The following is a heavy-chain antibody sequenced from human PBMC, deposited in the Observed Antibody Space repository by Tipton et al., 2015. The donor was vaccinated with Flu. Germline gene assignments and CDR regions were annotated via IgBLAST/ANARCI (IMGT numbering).Heavy chain of an antibody. V-gene: IGHV3-9*01. CDR1: GFTFGDYA. D-gene: IGHD1-1*01. CDR2: LAWNGDDI. J-gene: IGHJ3*02. CDR3: AKDFRRRNWVTFDAFDM. Sequence: SLRLSCAASGFTFGDYAMHWVRQTPGQGLEWVSGLAWNGDDIAYADSVKGRFAISRDNAKNSLYLQLTSLRVEDTAVYFCAKDFRRRNWVTFDAFDMWGQGTMVTVSS.